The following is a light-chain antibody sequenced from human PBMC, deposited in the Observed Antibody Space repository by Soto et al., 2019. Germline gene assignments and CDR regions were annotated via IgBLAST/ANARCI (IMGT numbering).Light chain of an antibody. CDR3: RRYGSSPLHA. J-gene: IGKJ2*01. CDR1: QTINTEF. Sequence: EIVLTQSPGTLSLSPGERATFSCRTSQTINTEFLAWYQQRPGLAPRLLLHGTSNSATGIPDRFSGSGSGTDCTLTSSALEPEDFAVYYCRRYGSSPLHAFGQGTKLEI. V-gene: IGKV3-20*01. CDR2: GTS.